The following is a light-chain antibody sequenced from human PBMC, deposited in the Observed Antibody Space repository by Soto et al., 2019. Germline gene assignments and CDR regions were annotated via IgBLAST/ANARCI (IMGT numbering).Light chain of an antibody. CDR2: GAS. Sequence: VMTQSPATLSVSPGERATLSCRASQSVSSSYLAWYRQKPGQAPRLLIYGASSRATGIPDRFSGSGSGTDFTLTISRLEPEDFAVYYCQQYGSSPWTFGQGTKVDIK. V-gene: IGKV3-20*01. CDR3: QQYGSSPWT. CDR1: QSVSSSY. J-gene: IGKJ1*01.